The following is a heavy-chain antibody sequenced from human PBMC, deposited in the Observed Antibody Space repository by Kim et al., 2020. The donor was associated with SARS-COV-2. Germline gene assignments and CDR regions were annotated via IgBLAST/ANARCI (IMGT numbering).Heavy chain of an antibody. Sequence: GGSLRLSCAASGFTFSSYGMHWVRQAPGKGLEWVAVISYDGSNKYYADSVKGRFTISRDNSKNTLYLQMNSLRAEDTAVYYCAKDVTKRYSYGDFQLGIDYWGQGTLVTVSS. D-gene: IGHD5-18*01. CDR2: ISYDGSNK. CDR1: GFTFSSYG. J-gene: IGHJ4*02. CDR3: AKDVTKRYSYGDFQLGIDY. V-gene: IGHV3-30*18.